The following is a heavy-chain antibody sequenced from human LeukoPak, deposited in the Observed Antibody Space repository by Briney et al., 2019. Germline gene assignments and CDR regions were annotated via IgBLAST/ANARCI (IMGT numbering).Heavy chain of an antibody. CDR1: GYSFTTFW. V-gene: IGHV5-51*01. CDR2: IYPGDSDT. J-gene: IGHJ3*02. CDR3: ARHQYSGPYYNAFDI. Sequence: RGESLKISCKGSGYSFTTFWIGWVRQMPGKGLEYMGIIYPGDSDTRYSPSFQGQVTISADKSISTAYLQWSSLKASDTAMYYCARHQYSGPYYNAFDIWGQGTLVTVSS. D-gene: IGHD1-26*01.